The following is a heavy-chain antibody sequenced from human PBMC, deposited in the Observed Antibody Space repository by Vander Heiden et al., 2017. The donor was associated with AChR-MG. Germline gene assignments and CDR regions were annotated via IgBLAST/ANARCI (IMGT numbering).Heavy chain of an antibody. CDR1: GFTFSSYG. J-gene: IGHJ4*02. V-gene: IGHV3-30*18. Sequence: QVQLVESGGGVVQPGRSLRLSCAASGFTFSSYGMHWVRQAPGKGLEWVAVISYDGSNKYYADSVKGRFTISRDNSKNTLYLQMNSLRAEDTAVYYCAKDRNYYDSSGYSHYFDYWGQGTLVTVSS. CDR2: ISYDGSNK. CDR3: AKDRNYYDSSGYSHYFDY. D-gene: IGHD3-22*01.